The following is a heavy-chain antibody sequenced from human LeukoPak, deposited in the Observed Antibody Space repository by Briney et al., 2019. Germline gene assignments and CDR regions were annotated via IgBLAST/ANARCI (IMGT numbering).Heavy chain of an antibody. V-gene: IGHV4-34*01. J-gene: IGHJ6*03. D-gene: IGHD6-19*01. Sequence: SETLSLTCAVYGESFSNYYWSWIRQPPGKGLEWIGEINHSGSTNYNPSLKSRVTISVDTSKNQFPLKLSPATAADTAVYYCARLKYTSGWGGRYYYYMDVWGKGTTVTISS. CDR2: INHSGST. CDR3: ARLKYTSGWGGRYYYYMDV. CDR1: GESFSNYY.